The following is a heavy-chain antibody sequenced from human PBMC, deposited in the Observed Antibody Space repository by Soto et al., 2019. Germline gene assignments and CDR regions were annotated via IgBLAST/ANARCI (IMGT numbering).Heavy chain of an antibody. J-gene: IGHJ3*02. D-gene: IGHD3-22*01. CDR3: AGHYYDSIGYYYADAFYI. CDR1: GFTFSSYS. V-gene: IGHV3-21*01. Sequence: PGGSLILSCAASGFTFSSYSMAWVRPASGQGLERVSSISSSSSYISYADSVKGRFTISRDNAKDSLYLQMHSLRAEDTAVYYCAGHYYDSIGYYYADAFYIWGQGTMVTVSS. CDR2: ISSSSSYI.